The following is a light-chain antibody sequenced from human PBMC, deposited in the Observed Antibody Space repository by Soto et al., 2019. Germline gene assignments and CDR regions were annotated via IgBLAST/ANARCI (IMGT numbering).Light chain of an antibody. CDR2: AAS. J-gene: IGKJ2*01. CDR1: QGVSNF. V-gene: IGKV1-16*01. CDR3: QQYKSYPHT. Sequence: DIQMTQSPSSLSASVGDRVTITCRASQGVSNFLVWVQQKPGKPPKYLIYAASSLHDGVPLRFSGSGSGTDFTLTISSLQPEDFATYYCQQYKSYPHTFGQGPKLEIK.